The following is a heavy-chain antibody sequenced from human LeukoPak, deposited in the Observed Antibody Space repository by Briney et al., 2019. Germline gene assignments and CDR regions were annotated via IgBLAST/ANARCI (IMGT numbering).Heavy chain of an antibody. CDR3: AKDQVQNYYYGMDV. D-gene: IGHD1-1*01. CDR1: GFTFSTYG. Sequence: GGSLRLSCAASGFTFSTYGMHWVRQAPGKGLEWVAVISYDGRNKYYADSVKGRFTISRDNSKNTLYLQMNSLRAEDTAVYYCAKDQVQNYYYGMDVWGQGTTVTVSS. V-gene: IGHV3-30*18. CDR2: ISYDGRNK. J-gene: IGHJ6*02.